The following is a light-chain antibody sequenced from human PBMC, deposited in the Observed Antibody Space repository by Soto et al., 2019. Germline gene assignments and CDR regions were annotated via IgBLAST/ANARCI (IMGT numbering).Light chain of an antibody. V-gene: IGKV1-6*01. CDR2: AAS. J-gene: IGKJ2*01. CDR1: QGIRND. CDR3: LQHYFYPYT. Sequence: AIQMTQSPSSLSASVGDRVTITCRASQGIRNDLGWFQQKLGKAPKLLMYAASSPQSGVPSRFSGSGSGTDFTLTISSLQPEDVDTYYCLQHYFYPYTFGQGTKVDIK.